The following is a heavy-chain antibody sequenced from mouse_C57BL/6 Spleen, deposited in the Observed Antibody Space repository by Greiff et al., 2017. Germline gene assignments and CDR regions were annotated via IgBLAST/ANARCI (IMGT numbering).Heavy chain of an antibody. J-gene: IGHJ4*01. CDR1: GFTFSDYY. CDR3: ARKTADAMDY. V-gene: IGHV5-16*01. D-gene: IGHD1-2*01. CDR2: INYDGSST. Sequence: EVQVVQSEGGLVQPGSSMKLSCTASGFTFSDYYMAWVRQVPEQGLEWVANINYDGSSTYYLDSLKSRFIISRDNANNIVYLQMSSLKSEDTATYYYARKTADAMDYWGQGTSVTVSS.